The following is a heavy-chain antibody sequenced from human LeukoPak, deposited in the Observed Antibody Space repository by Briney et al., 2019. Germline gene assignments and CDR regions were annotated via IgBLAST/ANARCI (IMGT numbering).Heavy chain of an antibody. Sequence: PGGSLRLSCAASGFTFSSYAMSWVRQAPGKGLEWVSAISGSGGSTYYADSVKGRFTISRDNSKNTLYLQMNSLRAEDTAVYYCAKVRYCSSTSCPGGTDVWGQGTTVTVSS. V-gene: IGHV3-23*01. J-gene: IGHJ6*02. CDR1: GFTFSSYA. CDR3: AKVRYCSSTSCPGGTDV. D-gene: IGHD2-2*01. CDR2: ISGSGGST.